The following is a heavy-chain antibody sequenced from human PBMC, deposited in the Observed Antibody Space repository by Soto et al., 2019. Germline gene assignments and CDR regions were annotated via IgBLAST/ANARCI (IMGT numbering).Heavy chain of an antibody. Sequence: GGSLRLSCAASGFTFSSYGMHWVRQAPGKGLEWVAVISYDGSNKYYADSVKGRFTISRDNSKNTLYLQMNSLRAGDTAVYYCAKDLYGRYSSSWQFDYWGQGTLVTVSS. V-gene: IGHV3-30*18. D-gene: IGHD6-13*01. CDR2: ISYDGSNK. J-gene: IGHJ4*02. CDR3: AKDLYGRYSSSWQFDY. CDR1: GFTFSSYG.